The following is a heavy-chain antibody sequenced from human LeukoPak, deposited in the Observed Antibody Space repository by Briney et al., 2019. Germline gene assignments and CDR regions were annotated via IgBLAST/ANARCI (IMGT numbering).Heavy chain of an antibody. V-gene: IGHV4-59*01. D-gene: IGHD3-9*01. J-gene: IGHJ4*02. Sequence: SQTLSLTCNVSGGSISGYHWSWIRQPPGKGLEWLGYIYYSGSSNYNPSLKSRVTMSADTSKNQFSLKLSSVTAADTAVYYCARGHYDILTGRNPNFDYWGQGTLVTVSS. CDR3: ARGHYDILTGRNPNFDY. CDR1: GGSISGYH. CDR2: IYYSGSS.